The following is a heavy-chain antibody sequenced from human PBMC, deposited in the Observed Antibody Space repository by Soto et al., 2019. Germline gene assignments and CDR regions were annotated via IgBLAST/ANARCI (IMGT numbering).Heavy chain of an antibody. CDR2: VSANNGHT. Sequence: QGQLVQSGAEVKKPGASVKLSCKASGFTFSNYGLNWVRQAPGQGLAWMGWVSANNGHTNYAQNLQGRVSMTTDTSTSTAYMELRGLTFDDTAVYYCARDIESVTAKHFFYYYAMDVWGQGTTVTVSS. CDR1: GFTFSNYG. CDR3: ARDIESVTAKHFFYYYAMDV. J-gene: IGHJ6*02. D-gene: IGHD2-8*01. V-gene: IGHV1-18*01.